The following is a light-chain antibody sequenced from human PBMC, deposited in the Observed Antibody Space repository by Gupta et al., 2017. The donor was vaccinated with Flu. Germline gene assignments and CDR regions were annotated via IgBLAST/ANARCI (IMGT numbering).Light chain of an antibody. CDR3: AAWDDSLNGHYV. CDR1: TSIIGTNS. Sequence: QSVLAQPPSASGTPGQRVTISCSGSTSIIGTNSVNWYQQVPGTSPKLLIYGSYQRPSGVPDRFAGSKSGTSASLAISGLQSEDEADYYCAAWDDSLNGHYVFGTGTKVTVL. V-gene: IGLV1-44*01. J-gene: IGLJ1*01. CDR2: GSY.